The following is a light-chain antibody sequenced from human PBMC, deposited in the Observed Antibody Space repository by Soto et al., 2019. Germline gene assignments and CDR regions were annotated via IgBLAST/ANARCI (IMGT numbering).Light chain of an antibody. CDR1: QTISSW. J-gene: IGKJ1*01. CDR3: QHYNSYSEA. Sequence: IHMTQSPSTLSGSVGYRVTITCRASQTISSWLAWYQQKKGKAPKLLIYKASTLKSGVPSRFSGSGYGTEFNLTISSLQPDDFATYYCQHYNSYSEAFGQGTKVDIK. V-gene: IGKV1-5*03. CDR2: KAS.